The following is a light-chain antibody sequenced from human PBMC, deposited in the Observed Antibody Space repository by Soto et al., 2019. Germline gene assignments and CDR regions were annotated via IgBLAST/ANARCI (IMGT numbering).Light chain of an antibody. V-gene: IGKV3-11*01. CDR2: DAS. Sequence: EVVLTQSPATLSSSLGERATLSCTASQSVGSHLAWYQQKPGQPPRLLIYDASDRPTGIPARFSGSGSGTDFTLSISSLEPEDFAVYYCQQRDKWPVTFGGGTKVEFK. J-gene: IGKJ4*01. CDR3: QQRDKWPVT. CDR1: QSVGSH.